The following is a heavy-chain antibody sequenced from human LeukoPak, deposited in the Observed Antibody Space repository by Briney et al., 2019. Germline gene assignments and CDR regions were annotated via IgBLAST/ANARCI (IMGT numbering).Heavy chain of an antibody. D-gene: IGHD2-15*01. CDR3: ARDLSLDPCSGGSCYPNHDAFDI. Sequence: GGSLRLSCAASGFTFSSYWMHWVRQAPGKGLVWVSRINSDGSSTSYADSVKGRFTISRDNAKNSLYLQMNSLRAEDTAVYYCARDLSLDPCSGGSCYPNHDAFDIWGQGTMVTVSS. CDR1: GFTFSSYW. V-gene: IGHV3-74*01. J-gene: IGHJ3*02. CDR2: INSDGSST.